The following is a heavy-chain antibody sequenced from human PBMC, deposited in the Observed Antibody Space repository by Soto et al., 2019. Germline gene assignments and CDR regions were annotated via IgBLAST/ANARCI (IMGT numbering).Heavy chain of an antibody. V-gene: IGHV1-8*01. CDR1: GYTFIRYD. D-gene: IGHD3-16*01. CDR3: ARAWGTPRDY. Sequence: QVQLVQSGAEVKKPGASVKVSCKASGYTFIRYDINWVRQATGQGLEWMVWVNPNSGNTGHAPKFQGRVTVTRNTAISTAYIELSSLRSEDTAVYYCARAWGTPRDYWGPGTLVTGSS. CDR2: VNPNSGNT. J-gene: IGHJ4*02.